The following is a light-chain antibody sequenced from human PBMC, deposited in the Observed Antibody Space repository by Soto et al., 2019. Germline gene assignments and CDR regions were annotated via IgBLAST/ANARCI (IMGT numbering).Light chain of an antibody. Sequence: QTVVTQEPSFSVSXXXTXTXTCGLSSGSVSTSYYPSWYQQTPGQAPRTLIYSTNTRSSGVPDRFSGSILGNKAALTITGAQADDEADYYCALYMGSGIWVFGGGTKLTVL. CDR3: ALYMGSGIWV. CDR1: SGSVSTSYY. V-gene: IGLV8-61*01. J-gene: IGLJ3*02. CDR2: STN.